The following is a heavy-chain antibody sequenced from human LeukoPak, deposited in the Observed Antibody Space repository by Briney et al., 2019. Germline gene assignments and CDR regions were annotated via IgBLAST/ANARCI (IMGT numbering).Heavy chain of an antibody. CDR2: INHSGST. CDR1: GGSFSGYY. CDR3: ARGPDCSSTSCYSSPYYYGMDV. D-gene: IGHD2-2*01. Sequence: PSETLSLTCAVYGGSFSGYYWSWIRQPPGKGLEWIGEINHSGSTNYNPSLKSRVTISVDTSKNQFSLKLSSVTAADTAVYYCARGPDCSSTSCYSSPYYYGMDVWGQGTTVTVSS. V-gene: IGHV4-34*01. J-gene: IGHJ6*02.